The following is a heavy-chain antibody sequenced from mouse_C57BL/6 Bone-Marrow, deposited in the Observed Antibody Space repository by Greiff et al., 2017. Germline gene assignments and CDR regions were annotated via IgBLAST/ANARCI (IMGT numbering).Heavy chain of an antibody. V-gene: IGHV5-4*01. J-gene: IGHJ3*01. Sequence: EVQLLESGGGLVKPGGSLKLSCAASGFTFSSYAMSWVRQTPGQRLEWVATIRSGGSYTDYPDNVKGRFTISRDNAKNNRYLQMSSLKSEDTAMYYCARSRAGMVTAWAYWGQGTLVTVSA. CDR1: GFTFSSYA. CDR3: ARSRAGMVTAWAY. D-gene: IGHD2-2*01. CDR2: IRSGGSYT.